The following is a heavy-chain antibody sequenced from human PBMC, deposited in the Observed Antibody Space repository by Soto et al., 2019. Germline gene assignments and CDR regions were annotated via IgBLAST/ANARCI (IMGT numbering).Heavy chain of an antibody. J-gene: IGHJ6*02. V-gene: IGHV3-23*01. CDR1: GFAFSTYA. Sequence: SPRLSCAASGFAFSTYAMTWVRQAPGKGLEWVSVISGSGGSSYYAASVKGRFTISRDNSKNTLYLQMNGLRAEDTALYYCAKVTKRAAAGRYEYYKYGMDVWGQGTTVTVSS. CDR2: ISGSGGSS. D-gene: IGHD6-13*01. CDR3: AKVTKRAAAGRYEYYKYGMDV.